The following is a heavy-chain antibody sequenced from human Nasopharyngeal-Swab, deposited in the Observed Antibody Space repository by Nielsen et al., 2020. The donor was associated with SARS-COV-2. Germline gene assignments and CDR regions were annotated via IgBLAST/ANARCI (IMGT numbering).Heavy chain of an antibody. Sequence: SETLSLTCTVSGGSISSYYWGWIRQPPGKGLEWIGSIYYSGSTYYNPSLKSRVTISVDTSKNQFSLKLSSVTAADTAVYYCARVAVVGSYYYYGMDVWGQGTTVTVSS. CDR3: ARVAVVGSYYYYGMDV. V-gene: IGHV4-39*07. CDR1: GGSISSYY. D-gene: IGHD2-15*01. J-gene: IGHJ6*02. CDR2: IYYSGST.